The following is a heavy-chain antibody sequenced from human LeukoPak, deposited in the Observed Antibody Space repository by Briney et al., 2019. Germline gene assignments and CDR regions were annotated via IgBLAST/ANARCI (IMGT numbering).Heavy chain of an antibody. D-gene: IGHD2-2*02. CDR1: GGTFSSYA. V-gene: IGHV1-69*13. CDR2: IIPIFGTA. Sequence: SVKVSCKASGGTFSSYAISWARQAPGQGLEWMGGIIPIFGTANYAQKFQGRVTITADESTSTAYMELSSLRSEDTAVYYCARDRDIVVVPAAIRMDYWGQGTLVTVSS. J-gene: IGHJ4*02. CDR3: ARDRDIVVVPAAIRMDY.